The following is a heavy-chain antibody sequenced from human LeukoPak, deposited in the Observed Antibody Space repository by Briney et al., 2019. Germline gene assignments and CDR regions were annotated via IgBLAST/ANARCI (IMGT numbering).Heavy chain of an antibody. J-gene: IGHJ4*02. CDR2: ISYDGSNK. CDR1: GFTFSSYG. V-gene: IGHV3-30*03. CDR3: AGSLGYCTSNICYLKY. D-gene: IGHD2-2*01. Sequence: GGSLKLSCAASGFTFSSYGMHWVRQAPGKGLEWVAVISYDGSNKYYADSVKGRFTISRDNSKNTLYLQMNSLRADDTAVYYCAGSLGYCTSNICYLKYWGQGTLVTVSS.